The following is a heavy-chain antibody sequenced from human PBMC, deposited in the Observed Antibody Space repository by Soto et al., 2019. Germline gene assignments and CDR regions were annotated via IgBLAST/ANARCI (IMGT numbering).Heavy chain of an antibody. J-gene: IGHJ4*02. CDR1: GGSISRYY. CDR2: IYYSGST. CDR3: ARDIGGYYDSSSHAN. Sequence: SGTLSLTCAVSGGSISRYYWSWIRQPPGRGLEWIGYIYYSGSTNYNPSLKSRVTISVDTSKNQFSLKLSSVTAADTAVYYCARDIGGYYDSSSHANWGQGTLVTVSS. D-gene: IGHD3-22*01. V-gene: IGHV4-59*01.